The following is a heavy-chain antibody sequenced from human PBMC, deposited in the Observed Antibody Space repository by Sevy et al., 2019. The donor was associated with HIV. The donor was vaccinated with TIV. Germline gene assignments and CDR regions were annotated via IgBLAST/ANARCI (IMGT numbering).Heavy chain of an antibody. CDR2: ISHDGGKK. V-gene: IGHV3-30*03. CDR1: GFIFDDYG. D-gene: IGHD3-16*01. Sequence: GGSLRLSCVGSGFIFDDYGMHWVRQAPGKGLEWVALISHDGGKKYYADSVKGRFTISRDNFKNTLYLQMNSLRAEDTAIYYCARDRGEILSSAFDYWGQGTLVTVSS. CDR3: ARDRGEILSSAFDY. J-gene: IGHJ4*02.